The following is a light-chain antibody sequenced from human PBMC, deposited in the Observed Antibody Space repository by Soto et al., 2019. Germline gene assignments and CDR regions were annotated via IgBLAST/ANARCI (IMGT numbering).Light chain of an antibody. V-gene: IGLV1-47*02. CDR3: AAWDHSLSARV. CDR1: SSSVGRNY. J-gene: IGLJ2*01. CDR2: SNN. Sequence: QSVLTQPPSASGTPGQRVTISCSGSSSSVGRNYVYWYQQIPGTAPKLLIHSNNQRPSGVPDRFSGSKSGTSASLAISGLRSEDEADYYCAAWDHSLSARVFGGGTKLTVL.